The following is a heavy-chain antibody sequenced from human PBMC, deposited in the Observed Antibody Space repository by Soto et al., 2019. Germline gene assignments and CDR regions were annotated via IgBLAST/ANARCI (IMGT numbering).Heavy chain of an antibody. Sequence: QVQVVQSGAEVKKPGASVKVSCNPPGYSFTSYGISWVRQAPGQGLEWMGWISAYNGNTNYAQKFQDRVTMTTDASTSTAYMELRSLTSDDTAVYYCATSVTLDSWGQGTLVTVSS. D-gene: IGHD4-4*01. V-gene: IGHV1-18*01. CDR3: ATSVTLDS. CDR1: GYSFTSYG. CDR2: ISAYNGNT. J-gene: IGHJ4*02.